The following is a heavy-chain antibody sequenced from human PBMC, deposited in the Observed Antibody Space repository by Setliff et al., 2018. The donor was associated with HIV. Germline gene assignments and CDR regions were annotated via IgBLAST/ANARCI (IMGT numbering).Heavy chain of an antibody. V-gene: IGHV3-53*01. D-gene: IGHD3-22*01. CDR3: AKVGLYDSFGYANGLPDAFDT. CDR2: LYSAGTS. CDR1: GFSVTNNY. Sequence: GGSLRLSCAASGFSVTNNYMMWVRQAPGKGLEWVSTLYSAGTSYFAGAVAGRFTISRDTSKNTLYLQMNSLRAEDTATYYCAKVGLYDSFGYANGLPDAFDTWGQGTMVTVSS. J-gene: IGHJ3*02.